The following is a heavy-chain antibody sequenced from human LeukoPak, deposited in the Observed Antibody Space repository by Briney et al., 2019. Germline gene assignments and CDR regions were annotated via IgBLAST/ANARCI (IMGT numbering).Heavy chain of an antibody. D-gene: IGHD3-3*01. CDR2: IYTSGST. CDR1: GGSISSYY. J-gene: IGHJ4*02. Sequence: PSETLSLTCTVSGGSISSYYWSWIRQPPGKGLEWIGCIYTSGSTNYNPSLKSRVTISVDTSKNQFSLKLSSVTAADTAVYYCARQDFWSGYYVIDYWGQGTLVTVSS. V-gene: IGHV4-4*09. CDR3: ARQDFWSGYYVIDY.